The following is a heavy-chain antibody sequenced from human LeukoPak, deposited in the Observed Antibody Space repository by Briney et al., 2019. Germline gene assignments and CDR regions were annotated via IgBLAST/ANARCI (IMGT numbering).Heavy chain of an antibody. Sequence: SETLSLTCNVSGYSISSGHYWAWIWQPPGKGLEWIGNIYHTGRANYNGSLKSRLTMSVDTSKNQFSLKLNSVTAADTAVYFCARSDGWGFDPWGQGTLVIVSS. J-gene: IGHJ5*02. CDR1: GYSISSGHY. V-gene: IGHV4-38-2*02. CDR2: IYHTGRA. CDR3: ARSDGWGFDP. D-gene: IGHD1-26*01.